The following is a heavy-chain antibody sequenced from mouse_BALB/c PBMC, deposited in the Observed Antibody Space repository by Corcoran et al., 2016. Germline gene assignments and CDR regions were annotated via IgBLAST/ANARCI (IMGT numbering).Heavy chain of an antibody. Sequence: EVQLQQSGPELVKPGASVKMSCKASGYTFTSYVLHWVKQKPGQGLEWIGYINPYNDGTKYNEKFKGKATLTSDKSSSTAYMELSSLTSEDSAGYYCSRGAARVYFDYWGQGTTLTVSS. CDR3: SRGAARVYFDY. J-gene: IGHJ2*01. CDR2: INPYNDGT. CDR1: GYTFTSYV. V-gene: IGHV1S136*01. D-gene: IGHD3-1*01.